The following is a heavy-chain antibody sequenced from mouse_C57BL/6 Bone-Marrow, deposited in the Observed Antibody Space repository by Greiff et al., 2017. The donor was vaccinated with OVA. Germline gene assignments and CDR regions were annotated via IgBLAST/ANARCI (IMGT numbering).Heavy chain of an antibody. J-gene: IGHJ1*03. V-gene: IGHV7-4*01. D-gene: IGHD4-1*01. CDR3: VKAVANWDVWYFDV. Sequence: EVQGVESGGGLVQPGASLRLSCAASGFTFTDYYMSWVRQPPGKAPAWLALIRNKANGYTTEYTASVKGRFTISRDNSQNILYLQMNTLRAEDSATYYCVKAVANWDVWYFDVWGTGTTVTVSS. CDR2: IRNKANGYTT. CDR1: GFTFTDYY.